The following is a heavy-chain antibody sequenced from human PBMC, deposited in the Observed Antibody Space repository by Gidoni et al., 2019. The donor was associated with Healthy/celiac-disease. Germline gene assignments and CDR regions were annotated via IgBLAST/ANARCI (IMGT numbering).Heavy chain of an antibody. V-gene: IGHV3-15*01. CDR2: IKSKTDGGTT. J-gene: IGHJ1*01. CDR1: GFTFSNAW. Sequence: EVQLVESGGGLVKPGGSLRLSGAACGFTFSNAWMSWVRQAPGKGLEWVGLIKSKTDGGTTDYAAPVKGRFTISRYDSKNTLYLQMNSLKTEDTAVYYCTTVGGSYGAPNFQHWGQGTLVPVSS. D-gene: IGHD1-26*01. CDR3: TTVGGSYGAPNFQH.